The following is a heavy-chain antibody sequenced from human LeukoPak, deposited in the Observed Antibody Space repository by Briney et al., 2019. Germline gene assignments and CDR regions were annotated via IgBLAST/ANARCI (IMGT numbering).Heavy chain of an antibody. CDR2: IYPGDSDT. V-gene: IGHV5-51*01. CDR1: GYSFTNYW. J-gene: IGHJ4*02. Sequence: GESLKISCKGSGYSFTNYWFGWVRQMPGKGLEWMGIIYPGDSDTRYSPSFQGQVTISADKSISTAYLQWSSLKASDTAMYYCARQAYHCSSTSCYTAAGFDYWGQGTLVTVSP. D-gene: IGHD2-2*02. CDR3: ARQAYHCSSTSCYTAAGFDY.